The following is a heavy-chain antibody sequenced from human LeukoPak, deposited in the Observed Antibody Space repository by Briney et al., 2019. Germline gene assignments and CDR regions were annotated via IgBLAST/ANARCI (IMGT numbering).Heavy chain of an antibody. D-gene: IGHD5-18*01. V-gene: IGHV6-1*01. CDR3: ARAGTATTPLYFDY. Sequence: SQTLSLTCAISGDSVSSNSAAWNWIRQSPSRGLEWLGRTYYRSKWYNDYAVSVKSRITINPDTSKSQFSLQLNSVTPEDTAVYYCARAGTATTPLYFDYWGQGTLVTVSS. J-gene: IGHJ4*02. CDR2: TYYRSKWYN. CDR1: GDSVSSNSAA.